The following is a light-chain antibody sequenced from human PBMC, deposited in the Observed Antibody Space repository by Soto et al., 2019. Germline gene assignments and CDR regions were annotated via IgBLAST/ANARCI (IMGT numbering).Light chain of an antibody. J-gene: IGLJ2*01. CDR3: AVWDNSLNGVA. Sequence: QSVLTQPPSVSGAPGQRVTISCTGTSSNIGAYYDVNWYQIVPGKAPKLLISRNNNRPSGVPDRFSGSKSDTSASLAITGLQSEDEADYYCAVWDNSLNGVAFGGGTKLTVL. CDR2: RNN. CDR1: SSNIGAYYD. V-gene: IGLV1-40*01.